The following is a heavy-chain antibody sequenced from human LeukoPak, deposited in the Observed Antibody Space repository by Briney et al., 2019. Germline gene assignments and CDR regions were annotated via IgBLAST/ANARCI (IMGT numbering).Heavy chain of an antibody. Sequence: PSETLSLTCTVSGGSIGSGGYYWSWIRQHPGKGLEWIGYIYYSGSTYYNPSLKSRVTISVDTSKNQFSLKLSSVTAADTAVYYCARVFIRADPYFDYWGQGTLVTVSS. D-gene: IGHD3-10*01. V-gene: IGHV4-31*03. CDR1: GGSIGSGGYY. CDR2: IYYSGST. CDR3: ARVFIRADPYFDY. J-gene: IGHJ4*02.